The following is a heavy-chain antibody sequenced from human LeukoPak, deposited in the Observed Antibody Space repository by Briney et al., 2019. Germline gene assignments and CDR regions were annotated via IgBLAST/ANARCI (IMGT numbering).Heavy chain of an antibody. Sequence: SQTLSLSCAISGDRVSSNSAVWNWIRQSPSRGLEWLGRTYYRSKWYNDYAISVKSRITINPDTSKNQFSLQLNSVTPDDTAVYYCARAFSGTYPNAFDIWGRGTMVTVSS. CDR2: TYYRSKWYN. J-gene: IGHJ3*02. CDR1: GDRVSSNSAV. V-gene: IGHV6-1*01. CDR3: ARAFSGTYPNAFDI. D-gene: IGHD1-26*01.